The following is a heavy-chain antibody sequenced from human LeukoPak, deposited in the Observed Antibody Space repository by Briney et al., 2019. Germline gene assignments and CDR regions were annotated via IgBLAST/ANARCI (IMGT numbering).Heavy chain of an antibody. V-gene: IGHV3-11*01. CDR1: GFTFSDYY. CDR3: AREGITGTTVYYYGMDV. J-gene: IGHJ6*02. CDR2: ISSSGSTI. D-gene: IGHD1-20*01. Sequence: GGSLRLSCAASGFTFSDYYMGWIRQAPGKGLEWVSYISSSGSTIYYADSVKGRFTISRDNAKNSLYLQMNSLGAEDTAVYYCAREGITGTTVYYYGMDVWGQGTTVTVSS.